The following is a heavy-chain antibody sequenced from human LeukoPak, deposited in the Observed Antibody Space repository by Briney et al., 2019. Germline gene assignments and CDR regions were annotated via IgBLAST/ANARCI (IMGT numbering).Heavy chain of an antibody. CDR2: FNHSWGA. V-gene: IGHV4-34*01. Sequence: SETLSLTCGVYSGSFSGYYWTWFRQPPGKGLEWIGEFNHSWGAKYNPSLKSRATISVDTSKNHLSLSLNSVTAADTAVYYCAASLWFGIYPDYWGQGSLVTVSS. J-gene: IGHJ4*02. D-gene: IGHD3-10*01. CDR3: AASLWFGIYPDY. CDR1: SGSFSGYY.